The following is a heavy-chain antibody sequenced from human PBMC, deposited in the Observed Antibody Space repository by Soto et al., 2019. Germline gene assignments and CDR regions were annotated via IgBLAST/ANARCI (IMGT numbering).Heavy chain of an antibody. J-gene: IGHJ6*02. CDR1: CGSISSYY. Sequence: PSETLSVTCTVSCGSISSYYWSWTRQPPGKGLEWIGYIYYSGSTNYNPSLKSRVTISVDTSKNQFSLKLSSVTAADTAVYYCARFYEYFGMDVWGQGTTVTVS. V-gene: IGHV4-59*01. CDR3: ARFYEYFGMDV. CDR2: IYYSGST. D-gene: IGHD3-9*01.